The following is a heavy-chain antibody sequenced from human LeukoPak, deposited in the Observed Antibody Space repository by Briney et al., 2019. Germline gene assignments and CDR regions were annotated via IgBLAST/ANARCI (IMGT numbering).Heavy chain of an antibody. V-gene: IGHV4-34*01. CDR3: ARHIRVMSPYMDV. CDR2: INHSGST. D-gene: IGHD2-21*01. J-gene: IGHJ6*03. Sequence: SETLSLTCAVYGGSFSGYYWSWIRQPPGKGLEWIGEINHSGSTNYNPSLKSRVTISVDTSKNQFSLKLSSVTAADTAVYYCARHIRVMSPYMDVWGKGTTVTVSS. CDR1: GGSFSGYY.